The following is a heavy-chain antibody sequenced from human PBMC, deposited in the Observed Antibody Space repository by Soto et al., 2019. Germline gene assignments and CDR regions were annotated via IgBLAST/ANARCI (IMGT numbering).Heavy chain of an antibody. Sequence: GSGPTLVNPTETLTLTCTVSGFSLSNARMGVSWIRQPPGKALEWLAHIFSNDEKSYSTSLKSRLTISKDTSKSQVVLTMTHMDPVDTATYYCARTPSLWSNHLYYYYGMDVWGQGTTVTVSS. V-gene: IGHV2-26*01. J-gene: IGHJ6*02. CDR3: ARTPSLWSNHLYYYYGMDV. CDR2: IFSNDEK. CDR1: GFSLSNARMG. D-gene: IGHD2-8*02.